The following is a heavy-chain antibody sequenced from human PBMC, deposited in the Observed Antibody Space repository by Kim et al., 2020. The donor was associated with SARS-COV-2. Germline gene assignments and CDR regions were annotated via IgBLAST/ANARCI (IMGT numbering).Heavy chain of an antibody. CDR3: ARDCLGSGGYCYYYGMDV. D-gene: IGHD3-10*01. J-gene: IGHJ6*02. V-gene: IGHV4-31*02. Sequence: KSRVTISLDTSKNQFSLKLSSMTAADTAVYYCARDCLGSGGYCYYYGMDVWGQGTTVTVSS.